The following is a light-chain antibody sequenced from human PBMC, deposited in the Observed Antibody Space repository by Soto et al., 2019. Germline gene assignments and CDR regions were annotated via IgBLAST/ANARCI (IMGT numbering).Light chain of an antibody. CDR2: VNN. Sequence: QSVLTQTPSASGTPGQTITMSCSGSTSNIGSNTVTWYQQFPGSAPKVLIYVNNQRRSGVPDRFSGSKSGTSAFLAITGLQAEDEADYYCSSYTSYSTNVFGTGTKLTVL. CDR1: TSNIGSNT. CDR3: SSYTSYSTNV. V-gene: IGLV1-44*01. J-gene: IGLJ1*01.